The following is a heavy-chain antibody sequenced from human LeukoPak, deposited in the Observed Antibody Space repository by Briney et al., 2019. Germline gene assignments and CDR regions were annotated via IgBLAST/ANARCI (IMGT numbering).Heavy chain of an antibody. D-gene: IGHD5-12*01. CDR2: INYSGST. J-gene: IGHJ3*02. CDR1: GGPISNYV. CDR3: ARIPLYIGERKEDAFDI. V-gene: IGHV4-59*08. Sequence: PSETLSLTCTVSGGPISNYVWSWIRQPPGKGLEWIGNINYSGSTNYNPSLKSRVTMSVDTSKDQFSLKLSSVTAADTAVYYCARIPLYIGERKEDAFDIWGQGTMVTVSS.